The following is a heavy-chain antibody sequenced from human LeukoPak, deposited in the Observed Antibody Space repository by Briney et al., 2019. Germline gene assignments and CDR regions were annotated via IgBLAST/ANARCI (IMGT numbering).Heavy chain of an antibody. J-gene: IGHJ4*02. Sequence: GESLKISCKGSGYSFTSYWIGWVRQMPGKGLEWMGIIYPGDSDTRYSPSFQGQVTISADKSISTAYLQWSSLKASDTPMYYCGRLNGEDFMGDRCYRGLFDYRGRGALVTVSS. D-gene: IGHD2-15*01. CDR1: GYSFTSYW. CDR2: IYPGDSDT. V-gene: IGHV5-51*01. CDR3: GRLNGEDFMGDRCYRGLFDY.